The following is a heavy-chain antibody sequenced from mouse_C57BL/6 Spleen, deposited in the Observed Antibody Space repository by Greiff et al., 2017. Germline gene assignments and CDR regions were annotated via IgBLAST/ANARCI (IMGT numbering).Heavy chain of an antibody. CDR1: GFTFTDYY. CDR2: IRNKANGYTT. V-gene: IGHV7-3*01. CDR3: ARSWDYDGYYFDY. J-gene: IGHJ2*01. Sequence: EVNLVESGGGLVQPGGSLSLSCAASGFTFTDYYMSWVRQPPGKALEWLGFIRNKANGYTTEYSASVKGRFTITRDNSQSILYLQMNALSAEDSATYYCARSWDYDGYYFDYWGQGTTLTVSS. D-gene: IGHD2-4*01.